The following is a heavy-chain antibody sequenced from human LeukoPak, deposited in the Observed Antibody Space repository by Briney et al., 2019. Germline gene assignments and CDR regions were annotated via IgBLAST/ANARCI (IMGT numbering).Heavy chain of an antibody. CDR2: IIPIFGTA. Sequence: SVKVSCKASGGTFISYAISWERQAPGQGLEWMGGIIPIFGTANYAQKFQGRVTITADESTSTAYMELSSLRSEDTAVYYCARTYYYDSSGYYSWFDPWGQGTLVTVSS. CDR1: GGTFISYA. V-gene: IGHV1-69*01. J-gene: IGHJ5*02. CDR3: ARTYYYDSSGYYSWFDP. D-gene: IGHD3-22*01.